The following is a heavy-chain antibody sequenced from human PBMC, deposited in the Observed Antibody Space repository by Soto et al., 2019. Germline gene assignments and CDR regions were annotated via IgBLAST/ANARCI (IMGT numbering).Heavy chain of an antibody. V-gene: IGHV3-30-3*01. J-gene: IGHJ2*01. CDR2: ISYDGSNK. D-gene: IGHD3-22*01. CDR3: AREYYYDSSGYYLPWYFDL. Sequence: QVQLVESGGGVVQPGRSLRLSCAASGFTFSSYAMHWVRQAPGKGLEWVAVISYDGSNKYYADSVKGRFTISRDNSKNTLYLQMNSLRADDTAVYYCAREYYYDSSGYYLPWYFDLWGRGTLVTVSS. CDR1: GFTFSSYA.